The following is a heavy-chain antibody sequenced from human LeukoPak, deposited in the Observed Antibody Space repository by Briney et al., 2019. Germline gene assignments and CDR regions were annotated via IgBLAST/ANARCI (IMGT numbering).Heavy chain of an antibody. D-gene: IGHD6-6*01. CDR2: IYTSGST. CDR1: GGSISSGSYY. J-gene: IGHJ6*02. Sequence: SQTLSLTCTVSGGSISSGSYYWSWIRQPAGKGLEWIGRIYTSGSTNYNPSFKSRVTISVDTSKNQFSLKLSSVTAADTAVYYCARDPEKYSSSYYGMDVWGQGTTVTVSS. V-gene: IGHV4-61*02. CDR3: ARDPEKYSSSYYGMDV.